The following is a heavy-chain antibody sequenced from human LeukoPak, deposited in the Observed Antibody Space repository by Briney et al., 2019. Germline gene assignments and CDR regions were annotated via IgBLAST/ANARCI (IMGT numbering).Heavy chain of an antibody. CDR3: ARTGYSSSWVDY. Sequence: PSETLSLTCTVSDGSVSSGSYYWSWIRQPPGKGLEWIGYIYYSGTTNYNPSLKSRVTISIDTSKNHFSLKLSSVTAADTAVYYCARTGYSSSWVDYWGQGTLVTASS. J-gene: IGHJ4*02. CDR1: DGSVSSGSYY. V-gene: IGHV4-61*03. D-gene: IGHD6-13*01. CDR2: IYYSGTT.